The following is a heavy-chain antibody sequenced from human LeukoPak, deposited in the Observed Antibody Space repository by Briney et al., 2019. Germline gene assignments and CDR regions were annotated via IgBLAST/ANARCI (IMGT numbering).Heavy chain of an antibody. CDR2: IIPIFGTA. V-gene: IGHV1-69*13. CDR1: GGTFSSYA. D-gene: IGHD4-11*01. Sequence: ASVKVSCEASGGTFSSYAISWVRQAPGQGLEWMGGIIPIFGTANYAQKFQGRVTITADESTSTAYMELSSLRSEDTAVYYCARDPYSNYWFDPWGQGTLVTVSS. J-gene: IGHJ5*02. CDR3: ARDPYSNYWFDP.